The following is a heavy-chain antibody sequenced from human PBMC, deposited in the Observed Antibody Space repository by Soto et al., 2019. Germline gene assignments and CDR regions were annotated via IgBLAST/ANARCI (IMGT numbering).Heavy chain of an antibody. CDR2: INPSDGGT. CDR3: ARVAHQSLDY. J-gene: IGHJ4*02. Sequence: ASVKVSCKTSGYTFTNYHIHWVRQAPGQGLEGLGIINPSDGGTGYAQKFQGRVTMTRDTSTSTVYMDMSSLRSEDTAVYYCARVAHQSLDYWGLGTLVTVSS. V-gene: IGHV1-46*01. D-gene: IGHD5-12*01. CDR1: GYTFTNYH.